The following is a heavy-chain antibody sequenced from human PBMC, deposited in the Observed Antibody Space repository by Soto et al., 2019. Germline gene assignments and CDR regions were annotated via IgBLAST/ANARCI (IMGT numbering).Heavy chain of an antibody. CDR3: ARDSLGGDGYIQGYAFDI. CDR2: ISYDGSNK. D-gene: IGHD5-12*01. Sequence: GSLRLSCAASGFTFSSYAMHWVRQAPGKGLEWVAVISYDGSNKYYADSVKGRFTISRDNSKNTLYLQMNSLRAEDTAVYYCARDSLGGDGYIQGYAFDIWGQGTRVTVSS. J-gene: IGHJ3*02. V-gene: IGHV3-30-3*01. CDR1: GFTFSSYA.